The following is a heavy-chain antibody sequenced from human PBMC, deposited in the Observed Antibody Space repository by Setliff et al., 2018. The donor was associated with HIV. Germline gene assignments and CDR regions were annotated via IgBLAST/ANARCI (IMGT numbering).Heavy chain of an antibody. Sequence: GGSLRLSCATSGFTFSNFWMTWVRQAPGKGLEWVANIKEDGSETFYVDSVKGRFTMSRDNAKNLVYLEMNSLKVEDTAVYFCARDATRGGDFDFWGQGTLVTVSS. CDR1: GFTFSNFW. V-gene: IGHV3-7*01. CDR2: IKEDGSET. CDR3: ARDATRGGDFDF. D-gene: IGHD1-26*01. J-gene: IGHJ4*02.